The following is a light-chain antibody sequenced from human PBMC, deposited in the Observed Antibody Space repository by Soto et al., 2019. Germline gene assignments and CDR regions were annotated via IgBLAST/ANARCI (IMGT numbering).Light chain of an antibody. CDR3: QQYNNWPLT. J-gene: IGKJ4*01. CDR1: QSISSN. CDR2: GAS. V-gene: IGKV3-15*01. Sequence: ETVMTQSPATLSVSPGERATLSCRASQSISSNLAWYQQKPGQAPRLLIYGASTRATGIPARFTGSGSGTEFTLTISSLQSEDFAVYYCQQYNNWPLTVGGGTKVDI.